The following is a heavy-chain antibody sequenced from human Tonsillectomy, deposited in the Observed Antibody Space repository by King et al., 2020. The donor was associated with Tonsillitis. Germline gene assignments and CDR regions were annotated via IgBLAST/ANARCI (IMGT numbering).Heavy chain of an antibody. CDR3: ASGGGYDSGFDY. V-gene: IGHV4-59*01. D-gene: IGHD5-12*01. Sequence: QLQESGPGLVKPSETLSLTCTVSGGSISSYYWSWIRQPPGKGLEWIGYIYYSGSTNYNPSLKSRVTISVDTSKNQFSLKRSSVTAADTAVYYCASGGGYDSGFDYWGQGTLVTVSS. CDR1: GGSISSYY. J-gene: IGHJ4*02. CDR2: IYYSGST.